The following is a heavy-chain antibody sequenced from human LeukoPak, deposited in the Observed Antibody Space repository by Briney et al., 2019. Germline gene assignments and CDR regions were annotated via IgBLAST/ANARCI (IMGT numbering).Heavy chain of an antibody. CDR2: ITWDGNNT. Sequence: GGSLRLSCTASGFTLDDYTMHWVRQVPGKGLEWVSLITWDGNNTYYADSVKGRFTISRDNSKNSLFLQMNSLRTEDTALYYCTKDYSFPTTVRSFAFDPWGQGTLVSVSS. J-gene: IGHJ5*02. D-gene: IGHD5-12*01. CDR3: TKDYSFPTTVRSFAFDP. V-gene: IGHV3-43*01. CDR1: GFTLDDYT.